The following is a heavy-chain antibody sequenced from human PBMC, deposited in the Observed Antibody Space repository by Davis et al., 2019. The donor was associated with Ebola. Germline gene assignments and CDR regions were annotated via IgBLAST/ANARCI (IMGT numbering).Heavy chain of an antibody. V-gene: IGHV4-4*08. J-gene: IGHJ4*02. CDR3: ARDPPVGQWLVHSDY. Sequence: MPGGSLRLSCTVSGGSISSYYWSWIRQPPGKGLEWIGYIYYSGSTYYNPSLKSRVTISVDTSKNQFSLKLSSVTAADTAVYYCARDPPVGQWLVHSDYWGQGTLVTVSS. D-gene: IGHD6-19*01. CDR2: IYYSGST. CDR1: GGSISSYY.